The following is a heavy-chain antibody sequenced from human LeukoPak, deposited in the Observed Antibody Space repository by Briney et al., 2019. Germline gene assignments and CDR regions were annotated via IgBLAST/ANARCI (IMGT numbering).Heavy chain of an antibody. CDR3: ARLGGDGLAH. CDR1: GGSISSYY. CDR2: VYYNGST. D-gene: IGHD5-24*01. J-gene: IGHJ4*02. Sequence: TSETLSLTCSVSGGSISSYYWSWIRQPPEKGLEWIGNVYYNGSTNYNPSLKSRVTISVGTSKNQFSLKLSSVTAADTAVYYCARLGGDGLAHWGQGTLVTVSS. V-gene: IGHV4-59*08.